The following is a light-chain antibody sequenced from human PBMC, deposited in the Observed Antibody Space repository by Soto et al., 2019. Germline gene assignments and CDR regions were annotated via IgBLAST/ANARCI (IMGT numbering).Light chain of an antibody. Sequence: HMTHSPSSLSASVLYRVTVTFLASQGIRNYLSWYQQKPGKIPKLLIYAASTLQSGVPSRFSGSGSGTDFTLTISSLQPEDVATYYCQKYNSAPWTFGQGTKV. V-gene: IGKV1-27*01. CDR3: QKYNSAPWT. CDR1: QGIRNY. J-gene: IGKJ1*01. CDR2: AAS.